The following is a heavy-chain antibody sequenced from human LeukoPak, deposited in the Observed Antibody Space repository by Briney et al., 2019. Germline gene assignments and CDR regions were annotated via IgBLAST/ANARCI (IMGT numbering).Heavy chain of an antibody. CDR3: ARGGTNGSMIY. CDR1: GFTFRNYA. Sequence: GGSLRLSCAASGFTFRNYAMHWVRQAPGKGLEWVAVILYDGSNKYYADSVKGRFTISRDNAKNSLYLQMNSLRAEDTAVYYCARGGTNGSMIYWGQGTLVTVSS. CDR2: ILYDGSNK. J-gene: IGHJ4*02. D-gene: IGHD2-8*01. V-gene: IGHV3-30*03.